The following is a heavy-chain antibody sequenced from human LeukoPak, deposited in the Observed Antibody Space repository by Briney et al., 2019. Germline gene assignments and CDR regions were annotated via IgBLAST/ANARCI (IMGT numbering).Heavy chain of an antibody. Sequence: SAPLSLTCTVSGGSITSYCWSWIRQPPGKGLEWSGYIYYSGSTNYNPSLKSRVTISVDTSKNQFSLKLSSVTAADTAVYYCARHGGGYGSGSYYFDYWGQGTLVTVSS. CDR2: IYYSGST. J-gene: IGHJ4*02. D-gene: IGHD3-10*01. CDR3: ARHGGGYGSGSYYFDY. CDR1: GGSITSYC. V-gene: IGHV4-59*08.